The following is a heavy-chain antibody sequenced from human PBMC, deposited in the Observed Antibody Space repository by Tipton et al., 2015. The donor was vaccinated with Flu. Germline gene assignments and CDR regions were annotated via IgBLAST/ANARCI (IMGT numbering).Heavy chain of an antibody. CDR3: ARRGTTSFFFDS. D-gene: IGHD2/OR15-2a*01. CDR2: IYPGDSDT. J-gene: IGHJ4*02. CDR1: GYFFTGYW. V-gene: IGHV5-51*03. Sequence: QLVQSGAEVKKPEESLKISCKASGYFFTGYWIGWVRQMPGKGLEWMGIIYPGDSDTRYRPSFQGQVTTSADKSTNTAYLQWGSLKASDTAMYYCARRGTTSFFFDSWGQGTLVTVAS.